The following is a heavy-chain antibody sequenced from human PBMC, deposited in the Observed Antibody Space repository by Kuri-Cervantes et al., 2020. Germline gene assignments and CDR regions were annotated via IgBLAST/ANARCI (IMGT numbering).Heavy chain of an antibody. J-gene: IGHJ6*02. CDR2: ISYDGSNK. Sequence: GGSLRLSCAASGFTFSSYCMNWVRPAPGKGLEWVAVISYDGSNKYYADSVKGRFTISRDNAKNSLYLQMNSLRDEDTAVYYCARESFDYGYYEGEGSYYYGMDVWGQGTTVTVSS. CDR1: GFTFSSYC. V-gene: IGHV3-30*03. CDR3: ARESFDYGYYEGEGSYYYGMDV. D-gene: IGHD4-17*01.